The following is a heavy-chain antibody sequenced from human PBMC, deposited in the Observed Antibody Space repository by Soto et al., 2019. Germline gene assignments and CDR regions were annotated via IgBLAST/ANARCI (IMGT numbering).Heavy chain of an antibody. CDR2: INPSGGST. CDR1: GYTFTSYY. CDR3: ARVPGPYYDFWGGPGGWFDP. Sequence: ASVKVSCKASGYTFTSYYMHWVRQAPGQGLEWMGIINPSGGSTSYAQKFQGRVTMTRDTSTSTVYMELSSLRSEDTAVYYCARVPGPYYDFWGGPGGWFDPWGQGTLVTVS. J-gene: IGHJ5*02. V-gene: IGHV1-46*01. D-gene: IGHD3-3*01.